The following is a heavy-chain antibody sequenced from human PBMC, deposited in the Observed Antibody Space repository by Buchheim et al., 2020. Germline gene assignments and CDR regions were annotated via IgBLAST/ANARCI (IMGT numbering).Heavy chain of an antibody. CDR3: ARAYYDILTGYLDY. D-gene: IGHD3-9*01. J-gene: IGHJ4*02. CDR1: GFTFSSYG. CDR2: ISYDGSNK. Sequence: QVQLVESGGGVVQPGRSLRLSCAASGFTFSSYGMHWVRQAPGKGLEWVAVISYDGSNKYYADSVKGRFTISRDNSKNTLYLQMNSLRAEDTAVYYCARAYYDILTGYLDYWGQGTL. V-gene: IGHV3-30*03.